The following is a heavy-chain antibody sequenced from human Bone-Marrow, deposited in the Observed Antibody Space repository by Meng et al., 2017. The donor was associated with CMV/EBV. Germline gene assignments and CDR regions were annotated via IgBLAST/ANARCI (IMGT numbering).Heavy chain of an antibody. CDR3: ARGDCSSTSCPLGY. J-gene: IGHJ4*02. CDR2: INWNGGST. V-gene: IGHV3-20*04. D-gene: IGHD2-2*01. Sequence: GESLKISCAASGFTFDDYGMSWVRQAPGKGLEWVSGINWNGGSTGYADSVKGRFTISRDNAKNSLYLQMNSLRAEDTALYYCARGDCSSTSCPLGYWGQGTLVTVSP. CDR1: GFTFDDYG.